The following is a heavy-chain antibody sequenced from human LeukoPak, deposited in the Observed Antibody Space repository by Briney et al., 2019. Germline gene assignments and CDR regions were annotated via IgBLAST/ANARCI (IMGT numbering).Heavy chain of an antibody. CDR3: AKDQKSIAATGYDY. J-gene: IGHJ4*02. CDR1: GLTFANYA. D-gene: IGHD6-13*01. V-gene: IGHV3-23*01. CDR2: ISGSGGST. Sequence: QPGGSLRLSCAASGLTFANYAMSWVRQGPGKGLEWVSTISGSGGSTYYADSVKGRFTISRDNSKNTLFLQMNSLRADDTAVYFCAKDQKSIAATGYDYWGQGTLVTVSS.